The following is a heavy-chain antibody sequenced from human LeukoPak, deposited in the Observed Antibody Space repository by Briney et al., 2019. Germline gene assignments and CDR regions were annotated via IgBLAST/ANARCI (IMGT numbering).Heavy chain of an antibody. J-gene: IGHJ6*04. CDR1: GFTFRSYW. CDR3: SLALEV. CDR2: IKEDGSVK. V-gene: IGHV3-7*01. Sequence: GGSLRLSCEVSGFTFRSYWMDWGGQGPGRGLEGVAKIKEDGSVKYYVDSVKGRFTISRDNGKNSLYLQINTLKPDDTAVYYCSLALEVWGKGTTVTVSS.